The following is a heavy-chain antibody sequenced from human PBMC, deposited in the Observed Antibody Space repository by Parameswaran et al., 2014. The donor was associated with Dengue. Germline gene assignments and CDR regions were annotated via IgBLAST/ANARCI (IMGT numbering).Heavy chain of an antibody. CDR2: ISSSSSTI. D-gene: IGHD3-3*02. Sequence: VRQAPGKGLEWVSYISSSSSTIYYADSVKGRFTISRDNAKNSLYLQMNSLRDEDTAVYYCARESLFGVVTLGYGMDVWGQGDHGHRLL. CDR3: ARESLFGVVTLGYGMDV. J-gene: IGHJ6*02. V-gene: IGHV3-48*02.